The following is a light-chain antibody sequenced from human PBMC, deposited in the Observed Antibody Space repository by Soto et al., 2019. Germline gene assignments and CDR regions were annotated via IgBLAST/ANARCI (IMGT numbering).Light chain of an antibody. CDR2: GAS. J-gene: IGKJ3*01. Sequence: LVLTQSPGPLSLSPGARATLSCRASQSISSTYLAWYQQKPGQAPRLLVYGASIRATGIPDRFSGSGSGTDFTLTISRLQPEDFAVYYCQQYGSSRFTFGPGTKVDIK. V-gene: IGKV3-20*01. CDR1: QSISSTY. CDR3: QQYGSSRFT.